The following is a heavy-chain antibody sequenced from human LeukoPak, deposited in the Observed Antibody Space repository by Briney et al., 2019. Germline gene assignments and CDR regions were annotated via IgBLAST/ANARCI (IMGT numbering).Heavy chain of an antibody. J-gene: IGHJ4*02. D-gene: IGHD4-11*01. CDR1: GFTLRGHW. CDR3: VRGATGLTN. V-gene: IGHV3-7*01. CDR2: INTDGSGK. Sequence: GGSLRLSCVASGFTLRGHWMNWVRQAPGQGMEWVANINTDGSGKYHVDSVQGRFTISRDNAKNSLYLQMNSLRAEDTAVYYCVRGATGLTNWGQGTLVTVSS.